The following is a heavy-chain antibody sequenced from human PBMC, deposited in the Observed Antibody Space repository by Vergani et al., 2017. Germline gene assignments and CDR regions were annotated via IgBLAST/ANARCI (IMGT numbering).Heavy chain of an antibody. CDR3: AKGGQTGVNWFDP. CDR2: ISGSGGST. J-gene: IGHJ5*02. Sequence: EVQLLESGGGLVQPGGSLRLSCAASGFTFSSYAMSWVRQAPGKGLEWVSAISGSGGSTYYADSVKGRFPISRDNSKKTLYQQMNSLRAEDTAVYYCAKGGQTGVNWFDPWGQGTLVTVSS. D-gene: IGHD2-8*02. V-gene: IGHV3-23*01. CDR1: GFTFSSYA.